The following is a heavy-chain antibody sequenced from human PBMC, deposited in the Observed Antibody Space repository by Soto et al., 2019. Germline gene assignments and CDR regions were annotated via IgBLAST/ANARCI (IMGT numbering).Heavy chain of an antibody. V-gene: IGHV1-3*04. D-gene: IGHD6-19*01. CDR2: INTANGNT. J-gene: IGHJ3*02. CDR1: GYTFTSYP. Sequence: QVQLVQSGAEVKKPGASVKVSCKASGYTFTSYPMHWVRQAPGQRLEWMGWINTANGNTKYSQKFQGRVTITRDTSASTSYMELSSLRSEDTALYYCSIGGRAVAVANGWDDASDIWGQGTMVTVSS. CDR3: SIGGRAVAVANGWDDASDI.